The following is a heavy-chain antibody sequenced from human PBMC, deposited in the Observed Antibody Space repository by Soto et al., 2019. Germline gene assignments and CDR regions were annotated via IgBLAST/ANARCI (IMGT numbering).Heavy chain of an antibody. J-gene: IGHJ4*02. V-gene: IGHV4-61*08. CDR1: GGSISSGGYC. Sequence: TSETLSLTCTVSGGSISSGGYCWSWIRQPPGKGLEWIGYIYYSGSTNYNPSLKSRVTISVDTSKNQFSLNLSSVTAADTAVYYCAGHYGGYVDYWGQGTLVTVSS. D-gene: IGHD3-10*01. CDR2: IYYSGST. CDR3: AGHYGGYVDY.